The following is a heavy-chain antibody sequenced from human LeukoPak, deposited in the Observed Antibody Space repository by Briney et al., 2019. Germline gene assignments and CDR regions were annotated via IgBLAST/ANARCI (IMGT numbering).Heavy chain of an antibody. Sequence: SETLSLTCTVSGDYITTYFWSWIRQSPGKGLEWIGYISHSGSTSYNPSLKSRVTMSVHTSKNQFSLDLSSVTAADTAVYYCARMSGNLNNWYFDFWGRGTLVTVSS. CDR2: ISHSGST. CDR3: ARMSGNLNNWYFDF. J-gene: IGHJ2*01. V-gene: IGHV4-59*01. D-gene: IGHD3-3*01. CDR1: GDYITTYF.